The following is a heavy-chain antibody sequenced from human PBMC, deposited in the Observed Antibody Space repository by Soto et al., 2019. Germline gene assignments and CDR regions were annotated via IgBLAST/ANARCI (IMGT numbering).Heavy chain of an antibody. V-gene: IGHV5-51*01. CDR2: IYPSDSDT. Sequence: GESLKISCKGSGYNFAVYWIAWVRQMPGKGLELMGIIYPSDSDTRYRPSFQGQVTISADKSISSAYLQWSSLRASDAAMYYCARGGVSTRTFDYWGQGTPVTVSS. CDR1: GYNFAVYW. J-gene: IGHJ4*02. D-gene: IGHD3-3*01. CDR3: ARGGVSTRTFDY.